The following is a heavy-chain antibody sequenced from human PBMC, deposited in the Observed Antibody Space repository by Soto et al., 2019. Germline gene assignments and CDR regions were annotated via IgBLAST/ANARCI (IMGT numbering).Heavy chain of an antibody. J-gene: IGHJ5*02. CDR1: GGTFSSYT. Sequence: QVQLVQSGAEVKKPGSSVKVSCKASGGTFSSYTISWVRQAPGQGLEWMGRIIPILGIANYAQKFQGRVTITANKSTSTAYMELSSLRSEDTAVYYCAIFLPRGGFDPWGQGTLVTVSS. V-gene: IGHV1-69*02. CDR2: IIPILGIA. CDR3: AIFLPRGGFDP. D-gene: IGHD3-3*01.